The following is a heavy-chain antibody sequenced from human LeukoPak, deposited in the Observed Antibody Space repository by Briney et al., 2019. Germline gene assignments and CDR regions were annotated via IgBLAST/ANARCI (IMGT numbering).Heavy chain of an antibody. CDR1: GGSISGDY. J-gene: IGHJ4*02. V-gene: IGHV4-4*07. CDR2: IYSTGVT. Sequence: SETLSLTCTVSGGSISGDYWSSVRQPAGKGLEWIGRIYSTGVTNYNPSLESRVSISVDQSKNQFSLKLNSVTAGDTGMYFCTRDRASINVIDYWSQGTLVTVSS. CDR3: TRDRASINVIDY. D-gene: IGHD2-21*01.